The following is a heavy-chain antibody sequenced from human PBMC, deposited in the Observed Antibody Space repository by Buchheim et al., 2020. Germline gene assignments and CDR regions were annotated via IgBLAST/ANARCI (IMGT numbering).Heavy chain of an antibody. Sequence: QVQLVESGGSVVQPGRSLRLSCAASGFTFSSYGMHWVRQAPGKGLEWVAIIWYDGTNKYYADSVKGRFTISRDNSKNTLYLQLNSLRGEDTAVYYCARDGDYLALSYYHYMDVWGKGTT. D-gene: IGHD4-11*01. J-gene: IGHJ6*03. CDR2: IWYDGTNK. CDR1: GFTFSSYG. CDR3: ARDGDYLALSYYHYMDV. V-gene: IGHV3-33*01.